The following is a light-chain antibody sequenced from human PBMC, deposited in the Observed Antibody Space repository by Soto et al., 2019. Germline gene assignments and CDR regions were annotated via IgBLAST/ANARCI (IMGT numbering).Light chain of an antibody. CDR1: QSISSY. CDR3: QQSYSTPIT. J-gene: IGKJ5*01. Sequence: DIPMTQSPASLSASVGDRVTITCRASQSISSYLNWYQQKPGKAPKLLIYAASSLQSGVPSRFSGSGSGTDLTITISSLQPEDFETYYCQQSYSTPITFGQGTRLEIK. CDR2: AAS. V-gene: IGKV1-39*01.